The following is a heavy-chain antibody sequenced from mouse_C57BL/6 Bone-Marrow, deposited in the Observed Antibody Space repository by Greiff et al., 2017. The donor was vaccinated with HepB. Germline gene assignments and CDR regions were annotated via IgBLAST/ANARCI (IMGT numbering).Heavy chain of an antibody. Sequence: EVQLVESGPGLVKPSQSLSLTCSVTGYSITSGYYWNWIRQFPGNKLEWMGYISYDGSNNYNPSLKNRISITRDTSKNQFFLKLNSVTTEDTATYYCARGDYGNLAYWGQGTLVTVSA. D-gene: IGHD2-1*01. V-gene: IGHV3-6*01. J-gene: IGHJ3*01. CDR1: GYSITSGYY. CDR2: ISYDGSN. CDR3: ARGDYGNLAY.